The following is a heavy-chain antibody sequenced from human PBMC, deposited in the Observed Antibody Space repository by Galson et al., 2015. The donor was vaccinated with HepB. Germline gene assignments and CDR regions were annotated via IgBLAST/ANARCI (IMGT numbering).Heavy chain of an antibody. CDR3: ARGQLRHYMDV. Sequence: TLSLTCTVSGGSISSGGFYWSWIRQPAGKGLEWMGRIYTSGSTDYNPSLKSRVTMSVDTSKNQFSLKLNSVTAADTAEYYCARGQLRHYMDVWGKGTAVTVSS. CDR1: GGSISSGGFY. J-gene: IGHJ6*03. CDR2: IYTSGST. D-gene: IGHD2-2*01. V-gene: IGHV4-61*02.